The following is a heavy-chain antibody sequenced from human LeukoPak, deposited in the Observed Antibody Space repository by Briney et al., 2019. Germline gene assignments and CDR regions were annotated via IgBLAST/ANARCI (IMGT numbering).Heavy chain of an antibody. Sequence: SVKVSCKASGGTFSSYAISWVRQAPGQGLEWMGGVIPIFGTANYAQKFQGRVTITADEATSTAYMELSSLRSEDTGVYYCARGYCSSTSCWAPTLPGQYFQHWGQGTLVTVSS. V-gene: IGHV1-69*01. CDR3: ARGYCSSTSCWAPTLPGQYFQH. CDR2: VIPIFGTA. J-gene: IGHJ1*01. D-gene: IGHD2-2*01. CDR1: GGTFSSYA.